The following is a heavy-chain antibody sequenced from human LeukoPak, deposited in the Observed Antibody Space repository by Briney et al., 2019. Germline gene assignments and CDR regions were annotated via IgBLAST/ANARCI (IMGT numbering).Heavy chain of an antibody. CDR3: ARGQSRYFDWYLGFFDY. D-gene: IGHD3-9*01. Sequence: GGSLRLSCAASGFTFNIYSMNWVRQAPGKGLEWVSYISSSSSTIYYADSVKGRITISRDNAKNSLYLQMNSLRDEDTAVYYCARGQSRYFDWYLGFFDYWGQGTLVTVSS. J-gene: IGHJ4*02. CDR2: ISSSSSTI. CDR1: GFTFNIYS. V-gene: IGHV3-48*02.